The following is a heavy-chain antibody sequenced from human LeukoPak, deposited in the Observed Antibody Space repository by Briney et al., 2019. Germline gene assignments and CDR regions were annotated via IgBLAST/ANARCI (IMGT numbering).Heavy chain of an antibody. D-gene: IGHD5-18*01. CDR3: ARVVKGGYTYGYLDY. Sequence: PSETLSLTCAVSDGSFSNFYWSWIRQPPGKGLEWIGYIHDSGNTNYNPSLKSRVTISVDTSKNQFSLKLNSVTAADTAVYYCARVVKGGYTYGYLDYWGQGILVTVSS. CDR2: IHDSGNT. J-gene: IGHJ4*02. V-gene: IGHV4-59*01. CDR1: DGSFSNFY.